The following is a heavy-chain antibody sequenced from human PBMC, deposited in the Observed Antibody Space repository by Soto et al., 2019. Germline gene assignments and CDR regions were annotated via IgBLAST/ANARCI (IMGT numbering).Heavy chain of an antibody. J-gene: IGHJ4*02. V-gene: IGHV2-5*02. CDR1: GFSLSTRGEA. D-gene: IGHD2-15*01. Sequence: ESGPTLVNPTQTLTLTCTFSGFSLSTRGEAVAWIRQPPGEALEWLALIYWDDDKRYSPSLKNRVTITKDTSKNQVVLTMTDMDPVDTATYFCAHRRNIELGPLRLFDYWGQGTQVTVSS. CDR2: IYWDDDK. CDR3: AHRRNIELGPLRLFDY.